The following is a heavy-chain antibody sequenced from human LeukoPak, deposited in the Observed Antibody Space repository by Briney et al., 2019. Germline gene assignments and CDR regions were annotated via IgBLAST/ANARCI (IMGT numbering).Heavy chain of an antibody. CDR1: GGSIGRSSYY. V-gene: IGHV4-61*01. Sequence: SETLSLTCIVSGGSIGRSSYYWSWIRQPPGKGLEWIGYIYYSGSTNYNPSLKSRVTISVDTSKNQFSLKLSSVTAADTAVYYCARRPYYDRTPFDYWGQGTLVTVSS. CDR3: ARRPYYDRTPFDY. D-gene: IGHD3-22*01. CDR2: IYYSGST. J-gene: IGHJ4*02.